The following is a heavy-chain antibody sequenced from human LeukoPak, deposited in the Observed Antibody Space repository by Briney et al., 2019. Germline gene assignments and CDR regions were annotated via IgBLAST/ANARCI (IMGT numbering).Heavy chain of an antibody. CDR1: GGSISSSSYY. CDR3: ARDLVRQSHAFDI. J-gene: IGHJ3*02. Sequence: PSETLSLTCTVSGGSISSSSYYWGWIRQPPGKGLEWIGSIYYSGSTYYNPSLKSRVTISVDTSKNQFSLKLSSVTAADTAVYYCARDLVRQSHAFDIWGQGTMVTVSS. CDR2: IYYSGST. V-gene: IGHV4-39*02.